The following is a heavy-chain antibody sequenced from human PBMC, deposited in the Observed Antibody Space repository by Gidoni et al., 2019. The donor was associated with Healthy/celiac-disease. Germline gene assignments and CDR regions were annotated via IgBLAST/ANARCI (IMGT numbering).Heavy chain of an antibody. CDR3: AKESRRWLRISYPIDAFDI. CDR2: ISGSGGST. V-gene: IGHV3-23*01. Sequence: EVQMLESGGGLVQPGGSLRLSCAASGFTFSSYAMSWVRQAPGEGLEWVSAISGSGGSTYYADSVKGRFTISRDNSKNTLYLQMNSLRAEDTAVYYCAKESRRWLRISYPIDAFDIWGQGTMVTVSS. D-gene: IGHD5-12*01. J-gene: IGHJ3*02. CDR1: GFTFSSYA.